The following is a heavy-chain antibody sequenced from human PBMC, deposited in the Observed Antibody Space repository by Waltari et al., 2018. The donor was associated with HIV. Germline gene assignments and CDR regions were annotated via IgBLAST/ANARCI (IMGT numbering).Heavy chain of an antibody. D-gene: IGHD2-8*01. J-gene: IGHJ4*01. CDR3: ARGDYCSYVGCPYYFDH. V-gene: IGHV3-21*01. Sequence: EVYLVASGGGVVKPGGSLRLSCAASGFTFRGYSFKWVRQAPGKGLEWVSSIGTTAIYTYYADSVRGRFSISKDSAKNTVFLQMNSLRVEDTAVYYCARGDYCSYVGCPYYFDHWGHGVLVTVSS. CDR1: GFTFRGYS. CDR2: IGTTAIYT.